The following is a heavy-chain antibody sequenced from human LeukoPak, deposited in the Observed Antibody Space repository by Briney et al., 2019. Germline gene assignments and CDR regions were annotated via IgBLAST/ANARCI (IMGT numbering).Heavy chain of an antibody. J-gene: IGHJ6*03. V-gene: IGHV1-8*01. D-gene: IGHD5-24*01. Sequence: GASVKVSCKASGYTFTSYDINWVRQATGQGLEWMGWMNPNSGNTGYAQKFQGRVTMTRDTSISTAYMELSRLRSDDTAVYYCARVIKSYYYMDVWGKGTTVTVSS. CDR2: MNPNSGNT. CDR3: ARVIKSYYYMDV. CDR1: GYTFTSYD.